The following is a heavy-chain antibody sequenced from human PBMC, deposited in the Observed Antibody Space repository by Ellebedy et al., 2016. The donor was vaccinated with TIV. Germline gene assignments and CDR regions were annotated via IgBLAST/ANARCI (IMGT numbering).Heavy chain of an antibody. V-gene: IGHV3-33*08. Sequence: PGGSLRLSCAASGFTFSSYGMHWVRQAPGKGLEWVAVIWYDGSNKYYADSVKGRFTISRDNSKNTLYLQMNSLRAEDTAVYYCARIPNYYDSSGVDYWGQGTLVTVSS. CDR2: IWYDGSNK. CDR3: ARIPNYYDSSGVDY. J-gene: IGHJ4*02. D-gene: IGHD3-22*01. CDR1: GFTFSSYG.